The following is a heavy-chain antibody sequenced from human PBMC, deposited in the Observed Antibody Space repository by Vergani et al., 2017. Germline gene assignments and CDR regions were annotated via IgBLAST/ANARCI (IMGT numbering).Heavy chain of an antibody. V-gene: IGHV4-61*02. Sequence: QVQLQESGPGLVKPSQTLSLTCTVSGGSISSGSYYWSWIRQPAGKGLEWIGRIYTSGSTNYNPSLKSRVTISVDTPKNQFSLKLSSVTAADTAVYYCARAPYYYYYYGMDVWGQGP. CDR3: ARAPYYYYYYGMDV. J-gene: IGHJ6*02. CDR1: GGSISSGSYY. CDR2: IYTSGST.